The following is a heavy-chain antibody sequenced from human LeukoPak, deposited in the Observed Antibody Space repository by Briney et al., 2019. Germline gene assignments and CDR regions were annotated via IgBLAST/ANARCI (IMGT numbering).Heavy chain of an antibody. J-gene: IGHJ4*01. Sequence: GGSLRLSCAVSGFTFSDYWMNWVPQAAGKGLEWVASIKYDGTEKSYVDSVKGRFTISRDNPRNSLYLQMCSLRAEDTVLYLCARDGSAAGLYFDLWGQGTLLTVSS. CDR1: GFTFSDYW. CDR3: ARDGSAAGLYFDL. CDR2: IKYDGTEK. V-gene: IGHV3-7*01. D-gene: IGHD6-13*01.